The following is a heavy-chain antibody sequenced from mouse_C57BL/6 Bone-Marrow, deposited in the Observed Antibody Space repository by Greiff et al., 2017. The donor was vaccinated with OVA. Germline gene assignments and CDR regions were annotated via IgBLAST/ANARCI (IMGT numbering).Heavy chain of an antibody. V-gene: IGHV1-15*01. CDR1: GYTFTDYE. CDR2: IDPETGGT. Sequence: VKLVESGAELVRPGASVTLSCKASGYTFTDYEMRWVKQTPVHGLAWIGAIDPETGGTAYNQKFKGKAILTAEKSSSTAYMELRRLPSEDSAVYYGTKDPITTVVADWYVDVWGTGTTVTVSS. J-gene: IGHJ1*03. D-gene: IGHD1-1*01. CDR3: TKDPITTVVADWYVDV.